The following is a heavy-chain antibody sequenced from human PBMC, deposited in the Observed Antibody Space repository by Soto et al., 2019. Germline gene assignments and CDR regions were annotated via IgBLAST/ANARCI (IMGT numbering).Heavy chain of an antibody. Sequence: PGGSLRLSCAASGFTFSSYSMNWVRQAPGKGLEWVSSISSSSSFIYYADSLRGRFTISRDNAKNSLYLQMNSLRAEDTAVYYCAKGVPGIAVAGTGYFQHWGQGTLVTVSS. V-gene: IGHV3-21*04. D-gene: IGHD6-19*01. CDR2: ISSSSSFI. CDR3: AKGVPGIAVAGTGYFQH. J-gene: IGHJ1*01. CDR1: GFTFSSYS.